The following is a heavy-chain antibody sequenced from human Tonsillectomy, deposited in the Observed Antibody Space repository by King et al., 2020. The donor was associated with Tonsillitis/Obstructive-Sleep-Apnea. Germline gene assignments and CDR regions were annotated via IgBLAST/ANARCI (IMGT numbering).Heavy chain of an antibody. CDR1: GDSISSSSYY. J-gene: IGHJ4*02. CDR3: ARLKPQLVVGTHFDY. Sequence: MQLQESGPGLGKPSETLSLTCTVSGDSISSSSYYWGWVRQPPGKGLEWIGSIFYSGSTYYNPSLKSRVTIYVDTSKNQFSLKLSSVTAADTAMYYCARLKPQLVVGTHFDYWGQGTLVTVSS. CDR2: IFYSGST. D-gene: IGHD6-13*01. V-gene: IGHV4-39*01.